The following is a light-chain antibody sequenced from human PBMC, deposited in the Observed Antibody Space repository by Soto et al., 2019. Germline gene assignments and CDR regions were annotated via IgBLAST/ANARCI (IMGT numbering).Light chain of an antibody. CDR3: QYYDSSLSGVL. J-gene: IGLJ2*01. CDR1: RSNIGAGYA. Sequence: QSVLTQPPSVSGAPGQRVTISCTGSRSNIGAGYAVHWYQQLPGTAPKFLIHGNSNRPSGVPDRFSGSKSGTSASLAITGLQAEDEADYYCQYYDSSLSGVLFGGGTKLTVL. V-gene: IGLV1-40*01. CDR2: GNS.